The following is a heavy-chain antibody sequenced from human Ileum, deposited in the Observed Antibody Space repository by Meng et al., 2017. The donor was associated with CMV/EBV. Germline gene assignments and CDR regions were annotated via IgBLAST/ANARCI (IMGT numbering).Heavy chain of an antibody. J-gene: IGHJ5*02. CDR3: ARARGTAPGMNWFDP. CDR2: ISSDNKRL. V-gene: IGHV3-21*04. D-gene: IGHD1-1*01. Sequence: GESLKISCAASGFTFSSYAMSWVRQAPGKGLEWVSTISSDNKRLWQADSVKGRFTISRDNTKNSLFLQMDSLREEDTAVYYCARARGTAPGMNWFDPWGQGTLVTVSS. CDR1: GFTFSSYA.